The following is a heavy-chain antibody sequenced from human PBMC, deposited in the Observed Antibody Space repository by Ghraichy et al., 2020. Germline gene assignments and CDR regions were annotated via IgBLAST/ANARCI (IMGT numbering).Heavy chain of an antibody. J-gene: IGHJ4*02. CDR3: ARGKWEIMRPLDH. V-gene: IGHV3-30*14. CDR1: GFNFNIFA. Sequence: GGSLRLSCAASGFNFNIFAMHWVRQAPGKGLEWVAVVSYDGRNEDYADFVRGRFTASRDNSNNTVFLQMDSLTVDDTAVYYWARGKWEIMRPLDHGGQGSLVTVSS. D-gene: IGHD1-26*01. CDR2: VSYDGRNE.